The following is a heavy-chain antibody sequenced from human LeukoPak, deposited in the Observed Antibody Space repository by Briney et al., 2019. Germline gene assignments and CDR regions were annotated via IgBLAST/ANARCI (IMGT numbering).Heavy chain of an antibody. CDR3: ARGSSLPSYDFWSGYPAYYFDY. V-gene: IGHV3-53*01. CDR2: IYSDNT. CDR1: GFTVSSNS. D-gene: IGHD3-3*01. J-gene: IGHJ4*02. Sequence: GGSLRLSCTVSGFTVSSNSMSWVRQAPGKGLEWVSFIYSDNTHYSDSVKGRFTISRDNAKNSLYLQMNSLRAEDTALYYCARGSSLPSYDFWSGYPAYYFDYWGQGTLVTVSS.